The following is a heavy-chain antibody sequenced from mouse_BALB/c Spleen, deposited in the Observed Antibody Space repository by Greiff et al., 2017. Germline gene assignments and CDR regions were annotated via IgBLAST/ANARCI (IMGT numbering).Heavy chain of an antibody. CDR2: ISTYYGNT. J-gene: IGHJ2*01. CDR3: ARDYGGNYVYFDY. V-gene: IGHV1-67*01. Sequence: VKLMESGPELVRPGVSVKISCKGSGYTFTDYAMHWVKQSHAKSLEWIGVISTYYGNTNYNQKFKGKATMTVDKSSSTAYMELARLTSEDSAIYYCARDYGGNYVYFDYWGQGTTLTVSS. D-gene: IGHD1-1*02. CDR1: GYTFTDYA.